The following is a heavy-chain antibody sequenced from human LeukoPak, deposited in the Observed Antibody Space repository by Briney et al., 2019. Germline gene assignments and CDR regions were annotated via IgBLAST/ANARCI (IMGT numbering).Heavy chain of an antibody. Sequence: PSETLSLTCTVSGGSISSSNYYWGWIRQPPGKGLEWIGSIYYSGSTYYNPSLKSRVTISVDTSKNQFSLNLSSVTAADTAVYNCARHSSSSFNFDHWGQGTLVTVSS. CDR2: IYYSGST. CDR3: ARHSSSSFNFDH. D-gene: IGHD6-13*01. CDR1: GGSISSSNYY. J-gene: IGHJ4*02. V-gene: IGHV4-39*01.